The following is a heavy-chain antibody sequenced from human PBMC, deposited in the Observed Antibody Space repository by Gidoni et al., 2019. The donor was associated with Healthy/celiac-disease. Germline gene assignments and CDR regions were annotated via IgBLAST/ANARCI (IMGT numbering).Heavy chain of an antibody. D-gene: IGHD6-13*01. CDR3: AKERGIRIAAAGTIWFDP. CDR1: GFTFSSYG. V-gene: IGHV3-30*18. Sequence: QVQLVESGGGVVQPGRSLRLSCAASGFTFSSYGMHWVRQAPGKGLEWVAVISYDGSNKYYADSVKGRFTISRDNSKNTLYLQMNSLRAEDTAVYYCAKERGIRIAAAGTIWFDPWGQGTLVTVSS. CDR2: ISYDGSNK. J-gene: IGHJ5*02.